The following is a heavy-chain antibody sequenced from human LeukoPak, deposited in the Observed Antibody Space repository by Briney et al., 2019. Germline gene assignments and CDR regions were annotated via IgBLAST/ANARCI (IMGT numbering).Heavy chain of an antibody. Sequence: GGSLKLSCAASGFTSSGSAMHWVRQASGKGLEWVGRIRSKANSYATAYAASVKGRFTISRDDSKNTAYLQMNSLKTEDTAVYYCTSRMTTYDYYYYYGMDVWGQGTTVTVSS. CDR1: GFTSSGSA. D-gene: IGHD1-1*01. CDR2: IRSKANSYAT. CDR3: TSRMTTYDYYYYYGMDV. V-gene: IGHV3-73*01. J-gene: IGHJ6*02.